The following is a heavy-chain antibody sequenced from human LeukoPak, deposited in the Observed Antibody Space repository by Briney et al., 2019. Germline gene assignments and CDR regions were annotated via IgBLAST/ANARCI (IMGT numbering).Heavy chain of an antibody. CDR3: ARDSIAAAGTGGYYFDY. CDR2: ISSSSSYI. J-gene: IGHJ4*02. V-gene: IGHV3-21*01. Sequence: GGSPRLSCAASGFTFSSYSMNWVRQAQGKGREWVSSISSSSSYIYYADSVKGRFTISRDNAKNSLYLQMNSLRAEDTAVYYCARDSIAAAGTGGYYFDYWGQGTLVTVSS. CDR1: GFTFSSYS. D-gene: IGHD6-13*01.